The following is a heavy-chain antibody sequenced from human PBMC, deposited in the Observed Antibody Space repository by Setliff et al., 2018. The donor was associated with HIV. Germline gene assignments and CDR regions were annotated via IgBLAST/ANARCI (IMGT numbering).Heavy chain of an antibody. D-gene: IGHD3-22*01. J-gene: IGHJ4*02. CDR2: ISGSGGST. CDR1: GFTFSSYA. V-gene: IGHV3-23*01. Sequence: LRLSCAASGFTFSSYAMSWVRQAPGKGLEWVSAISGSGGSTYYADSVKGRFTISRDNSKNTLYLQMNSLRAEDTAVYCCAKGEHYYDSSGFDYWGQGTLVTVSS. CDR3: AKGEHYYDSSGFDY.